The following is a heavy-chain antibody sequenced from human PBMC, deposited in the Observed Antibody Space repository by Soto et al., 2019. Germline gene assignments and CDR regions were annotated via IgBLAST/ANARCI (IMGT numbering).Heavy chain of an antibody. Sequence: QVQLVESGGGVVQPGRSLRLSCAASGFTFSSYGMHWVRQAPGKGLEWVAVISYDGSNKYYADSVKGRFTISRDNSKNTLYLQMNSLRAEDTAVYYCARWVRWGYTVTTWYYYGMDVWGQGTTVTVSS. CDR3: ARWVRWGYTVTTWYYYGMDV. CDR2: ISYDGSNK. J-gene: IGHJ6*02. CDR1: GFTFSSYG. D-gene: IGHD4-17*01. V-gene: IGHV3-30*03.